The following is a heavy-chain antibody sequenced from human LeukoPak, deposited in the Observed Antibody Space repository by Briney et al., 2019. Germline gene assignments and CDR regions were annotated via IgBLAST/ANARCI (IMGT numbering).Heavy chain of an antibody. D-gene: IGHD3-22*01. CDR2: IRYDGSNK. Sequence: GGSLRLSCAASGFTFSSYGMHWVRQAPGKGLEWVAFIRYDGSNKYYADSVKGRFTISRDNAKNSLYLQMNSLRAEDTAVYYCARVHSSGYLFDYWGQGTLVTVSS. CDR1: GFTFSSYG. V-gene: IGHV3-30*02. CDR3: ARVHSSGYLFDY. J-gene: IGHJ4*02.